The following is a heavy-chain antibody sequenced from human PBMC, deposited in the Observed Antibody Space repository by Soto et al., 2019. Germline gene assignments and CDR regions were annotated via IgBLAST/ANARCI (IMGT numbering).Heavy chain of an antibody. CDR3: ARDHKRWELLQRPFDY. CDR1: GFTFSSYS. D-gene: IGHD1-26*01. Sequence: GGSLRLSCAASGFTFSSYSMNWVRQAPGKGLEWVSYISSSSSTIYYADSVKGRFTISRDNAKNSLYLQMNSLRDEETAVYYCARDHKRWELLQRPFDYWGQGTLVTVSS. CDR2: ISSSSSTI. J-gene: IGHJ4*02. V-gene: IGHV3-48*02.